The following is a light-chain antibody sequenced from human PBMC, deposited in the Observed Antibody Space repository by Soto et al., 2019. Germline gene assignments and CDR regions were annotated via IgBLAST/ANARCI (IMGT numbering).Light chain of an antibody. J-gene: IGKJ1*01. V-gene: IGKV1-39*01. Sequence: DIQRAQSKTCLCASVGDRITVACRASQSISSSLNWYQQKPGKAPKLLIYAASSLQSGVPSRFSGSGSGTDFTLTISSLQPEDFATYYCQQSYSTPWTFGQGTKV. CDR3: QQSYSTPWT. CDR2: AAS. CDR1: QSISSS.